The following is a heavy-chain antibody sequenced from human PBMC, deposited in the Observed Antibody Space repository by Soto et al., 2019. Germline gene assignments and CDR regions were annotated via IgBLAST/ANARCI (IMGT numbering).Heavy chain of an antibody. J-gene: IGHJ4*02. V-gene: IGHV4-39*01. D-gene: IGHD5-12*01. CDR3: ARLHYWIVAPAPHFDL. Sequence: SETLSLTCTVSGDSIRSSSYYWGWVRQPPGKGLEYIGSIYYSGSTFYNPSLKSRVTLSVDTSRNQFSLKLSSMTGADTAVYYCARLHYWIVAPAPHFDLWGQGTLVTGS. CDR1: GDSIRSSSYY. CDR2: IYYSGST.